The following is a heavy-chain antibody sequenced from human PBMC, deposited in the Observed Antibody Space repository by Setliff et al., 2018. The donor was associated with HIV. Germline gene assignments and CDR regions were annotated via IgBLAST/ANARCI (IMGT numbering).Heavy chain of an antibody. J-gene: IGHJ1*01. CDR3: AGSKGATRSSAEYFQN. CDR2: IFYSGRT. D-gene: IGHD1-26*01. CDR1: GGSIRSFY. Sequence: SETLSLTCTVSGGSIRSFYWSWIRQPPGKGLEWIGDIFYSGRTNYNPSLKSRVTISLDTSKIQFALKLSSVTTADTAIYYCAGSKGATRSSAEYFQNWGQGTLVTVSS. V-gene: IGHV4-59*01.